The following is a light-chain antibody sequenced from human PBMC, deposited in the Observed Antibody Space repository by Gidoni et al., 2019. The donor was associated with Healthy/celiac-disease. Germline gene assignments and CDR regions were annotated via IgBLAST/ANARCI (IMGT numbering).Light chain of an antibody. CDR1: QSVNSNY. Sequence: IVLTQSPGTLSLSPGERATLSCSASQSVNSNYLAWYQQQPGQPTMLLIYAASSSATRLPDRFSGRGSATDFTLTISILDADDFAVYYCQQDGSPLFTFXPXTKVDIK. CDR2: AAS. J-gene: IGKJ3*01. V-gene: IGKV3-20*01. CDR3: QQDGSPLFT.